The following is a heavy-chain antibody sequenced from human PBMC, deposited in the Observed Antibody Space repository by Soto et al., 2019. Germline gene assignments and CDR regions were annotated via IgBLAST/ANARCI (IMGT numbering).Heavy chain of an antibody. CDR2: ISGSGGST. D-gene: IGHD3-22*01. CDR3: AKAHTFRFYYFTGGDY. V-gene: IGHV3-23*01. Sequence: EVQLLESGGGLVQPGGSLRLPCGASGFNFRLYPMAWVRQAPGKGLEWVSSISGSGGSTFYADSVKGRFTISRDNSKNTLYLQMDTLRAGDSAVYYCAKAHTFRFYYFTGGDYWGQGTLVTVSS. CDR1: GFNFRLYP. J-gene: IGHJ4*02.